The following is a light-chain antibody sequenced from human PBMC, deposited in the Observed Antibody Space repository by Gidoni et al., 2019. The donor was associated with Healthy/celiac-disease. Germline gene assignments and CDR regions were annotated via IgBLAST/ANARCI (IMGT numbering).Light chain of an antibody. V-gene: IGKV1-9*01. Sequence: DIQLTQSPSFLSASVGDRVTITCWASQGISSYLAWYQQKPGKAPKLLIYAASTLQSGVPSRFSGSGSGTEFTLTISSLQPEDFATYYCQQLNSYSLFGQGTRLEIK. CDR2: AAS. CDR3: QQLNSYSL. J-gene: IGKJ5*01. CDR1: QGISSY.